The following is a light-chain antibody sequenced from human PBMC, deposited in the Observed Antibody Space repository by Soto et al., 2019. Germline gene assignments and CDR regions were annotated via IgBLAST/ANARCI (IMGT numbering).Light chain of an antibody. CDR2: SNN. Sequence: QSVLTQPPSASGTPGQRVTISCSGSSSNIGSNTVNWYQQLPGTAPKLLIYSNNQRPSGVPDRFSGSKSGTSASLAISGLQSEHEADYYCAAWDDSLKGVFGGGTKVTVL. V-gene: IGLV1-44*01. CDR3: AAWDDSLKGV. J-gene: IGLJ2*01. CDR1: SSNIGSNT.